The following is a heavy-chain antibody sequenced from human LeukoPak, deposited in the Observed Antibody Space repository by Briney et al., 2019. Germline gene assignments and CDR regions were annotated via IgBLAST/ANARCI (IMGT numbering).Heavy chain of an antibody. D-gene: IGHD2-15*01. CDR2: IRYDGSNK. V-gene: IGHV3-30*02. J-gene: IGHJ4*02. Sequence: PGGSLRLSCAASGFTFSSYGMHWVRQAPGKGLEWVAFIRYDGSNKYYADSVKGRFTISRDNSKNTLYLQMNSLRAEDTAVYYCAKVLVVVAASDYWGQGTLVTVSS. CDR1: GFTFSSYG. CDR3: AKVLVVVAASDY.